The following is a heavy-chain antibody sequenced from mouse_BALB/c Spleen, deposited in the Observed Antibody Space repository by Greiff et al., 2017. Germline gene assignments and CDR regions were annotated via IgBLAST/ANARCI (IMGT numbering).Heavy chain of an antibody. CDR1: GYAFSSYW. V-gene: IGHV1-80*01. CDR2: IYPGDGDT. D-gene: IGHD2-14*01. CDR3: ARNYRYEDAMDY. Sequence: QVQLQQSGAELVRPGSSVKISCKASGYAFSSYWMNWVKQRPGQGLEWIGQIYPGDGDTNYNGKFKGKATLTADKSSSTAYMQLSSLTSEDSAVYFCARNYRYEDAMDYWGQGTSVTVSS. J-gene: IGHJ4*01.